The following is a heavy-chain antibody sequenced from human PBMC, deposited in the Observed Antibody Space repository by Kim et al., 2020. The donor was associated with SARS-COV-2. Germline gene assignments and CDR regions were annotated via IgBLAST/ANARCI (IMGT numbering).Heavy chain of an antibody. CDR1: GFTFSEHW. V-gene: IGHV3-7*01. J-gene: IGHJ4*02. CDR2: IGQDGTKT. CDR3: ARHSSASLDY. Sequence: GGSLRLSCAASGFTFSEHWMTWVRQAPGKGLEWGANIGQDGTKTNYVDSLKGRFTVSRDNTTNSLFLQMHSLRAEDTAVYFCARHSSASLDYWGQGTRVT.